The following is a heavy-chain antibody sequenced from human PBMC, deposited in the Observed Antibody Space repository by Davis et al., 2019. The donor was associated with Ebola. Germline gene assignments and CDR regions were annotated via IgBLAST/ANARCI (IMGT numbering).Heavy chain of an antibody. CDR1: GGSFSGYY. J-gene: IGHJ6*02. CDR2: IHHSGST. Sequence: GSLRLSCAVYGGSFSGYYWSWTRQPPGKGLEWIGEIHHSGSTNYNPSLKSRVTISVDTSKNQFSLKLSSVTAADTAVYYCARDRIAGSSSFSYYYGMDVWGQGTTVTVSS. V-gene: IGHV4-34*01. D-gene: IGHD6-6*01. CDR3: ARDRIAGSSSFSYYYGMDV.